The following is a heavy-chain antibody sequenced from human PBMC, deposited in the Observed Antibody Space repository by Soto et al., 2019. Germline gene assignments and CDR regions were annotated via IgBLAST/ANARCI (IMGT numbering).Heavy chain of an antibody. CDR1: GVTFSNAG. CDR3: TTEIHGYRYFDH. CDR2: RKTTTDGGTT. Sequence: PWGYLRLSFAASGVTFSNAGLGWVRQARGLGLEWVWQRKTTTDGGTTDCAAPVKGRFTISRDDPKDTLYLQMDSLNTEDTAVYFCTTEIHGYRYFDHWGQGP. V-gene: IGHV3-15*01. J-gene: IGHJ4*02. D-gene: IGHD5-18*01.